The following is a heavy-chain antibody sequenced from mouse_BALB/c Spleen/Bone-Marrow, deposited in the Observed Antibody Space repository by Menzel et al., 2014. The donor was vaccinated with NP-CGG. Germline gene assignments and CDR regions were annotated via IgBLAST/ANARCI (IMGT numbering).Heavy chain of an antibody. V-gene: IGHV1-63*02. Sequence: VKLMESGAELVRPGTSVKMSCKAAGYTFTNYWIGWVKQRPGHGLEWIGDIYPGGGYTNYNEKFKGKATLTTDTSSSTAYMQLSSLTSEDSAVYYCAIHGEAMDYWGQGTSVTVSS. J-gene: IGHJ4*01. CDR1: GYTFTNYW. CDR3: AIHGEAMDY. CDR2: IYPGGGYT.